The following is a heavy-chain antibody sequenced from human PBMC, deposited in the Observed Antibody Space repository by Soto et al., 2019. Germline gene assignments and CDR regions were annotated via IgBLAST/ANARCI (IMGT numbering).Heavy chain of an antibody. D-gene: IGHD2-8*02. J-gene: IGHJ6*02. Sequence: QLQLQESGPGLVKPSETLSLTCTVSGGSSSNFSHYCGWIRQPPGKGLEWIGSISYSGSPYSKPSLKSRLTMSVDTSKNQFALKLISVTAADTAVYYCARHGRAAAGGSFFYGLDVWGQGTTVTVSS. CDR3: ARHGRAAAGGSFFYGLDV. CDR1: GGSSSNFSHY. V-gene: IGHV4-39*01. CDR2: ISYSGSP.